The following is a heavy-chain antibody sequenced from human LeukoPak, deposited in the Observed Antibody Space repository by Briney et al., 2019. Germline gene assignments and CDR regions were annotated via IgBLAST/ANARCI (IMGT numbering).Heavy chain of an antibody. CDR2: VYYSGST. V-gene: IGHV4-31*03. J-gene: IGHJ6*04. CDR1: GGSISSGGYY. CDR3: ARDPKEGGYSYGLPV. D-gene: IGHD5-18*01. Sequence: SQTLSLTCTVSGGSISSGGYYWSWIRQHPGKGLEWTGYVYYSGSTYYNPSLKSRVTISVDTSKNQFSLKLSSVTAADTAVYYCARDPKEGGYSYGLPVWGKGTTVTVSS.